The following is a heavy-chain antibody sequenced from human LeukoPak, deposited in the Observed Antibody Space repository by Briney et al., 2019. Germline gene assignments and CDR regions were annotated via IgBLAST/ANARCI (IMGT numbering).Heavy chain of an antibody. CDR3: ASAGPLLFDY. J-gene: IGHJ4*02. D-gene: IGHD2-15*01. CDR1: GFTFSSYW. V-gene: IGHV3-74*01. CDR2: INTDGSST. Sequence: GGSLRLSCAASGFTFSSYWMHWVRQAPGKGLVWVSRINTDGSSTSYADSVKGRFTISRDNAKNTPYLQMNSLRAEDTAVYYCASAGPLLFDYWGQGTLVTVSS.